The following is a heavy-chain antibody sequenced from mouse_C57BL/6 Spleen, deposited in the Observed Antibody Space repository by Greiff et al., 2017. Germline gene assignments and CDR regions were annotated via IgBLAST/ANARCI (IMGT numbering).Heavy chain of an antibody. CDR1: GFTFSDYG. V-gene: IGHV5-17*01. CDR2: ISSGSSTI. J-gene: IGHJ2*01. D-gene: IGHD1-1*01. Sequence: EVKVVESGGGLVKPGGSLKLSCAASGFTFSDYGMHWVRQAPEKGLEWVAYISSGSSTIYYADTVKGRFTISRDNAKNTLFLQMTSLRSEDTAMYYCARFGYYGSSYLYFDYWGQGTTLTVSS. CDR3: ARFGYYGSSYLYFDY.